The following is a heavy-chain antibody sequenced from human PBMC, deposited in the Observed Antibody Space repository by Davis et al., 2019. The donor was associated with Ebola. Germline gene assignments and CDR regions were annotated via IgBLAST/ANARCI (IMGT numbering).Heavy chain of an antibody. Sequence: GGSLRLSCAASGFTFSSYSMNWVRQAPGKGLEWVSAISGSGGSTYYADSVKGRFTISRDNSKNTAYLQMNSLKTEDTAVYYCTTTTVTVDYWGQGTLVTVSS. CDR3: TTTTVTVDY. CDR2: ISGSGGST. CDR1: GFTFSSYS. D-gene: IGHD4-17*01. V-gene: IGHV3-23*01. J-gene: IGHJ4*02.